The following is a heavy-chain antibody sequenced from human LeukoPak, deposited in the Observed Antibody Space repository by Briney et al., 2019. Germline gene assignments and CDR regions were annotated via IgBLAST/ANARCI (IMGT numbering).Heavy chain of an antibody. CDR2: ISSSSSYI. Sequence: PGGSLRLSCAASGFTFSSYAMSWVRQAPGKGLEWVSSISSSSSYIYYADSVKGRFTISRDNAKNSLYLQMNSLRAEDTAVYYCARVKPYSSSFDYWGQGTLVTVSS. CDR3: ARVKPYSSSFDY. J-gene: IGHJ4*02. D-gene: IGHD6-13*01. V-gene: IGHV3-21*04. CDR1: GFTFSSYA.